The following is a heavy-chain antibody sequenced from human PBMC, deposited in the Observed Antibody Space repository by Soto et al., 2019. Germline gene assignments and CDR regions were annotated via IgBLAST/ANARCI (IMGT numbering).Heavy chain of an antibody. CDR3: AREYSSSRLFDP. V-gene: IGHV3-33*01. CDR2: IWYDGSNK. CDR1: GFTFSSDG. J-gene: IGHJ5*02. D-gene: IGHD6-6*01. Sequence: GGSLRLSCAASGFTFSSDGMHWVRQAPGKGLEWVAVIWYDGSNKYYADSVKGPFTISRDNSKNTLYLQMNSLRAEDTAVYYCAREYSSSRLFDPCGQGPLVTVSS.